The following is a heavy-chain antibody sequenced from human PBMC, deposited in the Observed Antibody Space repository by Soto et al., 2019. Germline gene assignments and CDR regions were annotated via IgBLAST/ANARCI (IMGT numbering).Heavy chain of an antibody. J-gene: IGHJ4*02. CDR1: GFTFSSYA. CDR2: ISGSGGST. Sequence: GGSLRLSCAASGFTFSSYAMSWVRQAPGKGLEWVSAISGSGGSTYYADSVKGRFTISRDNSKNTLYLQMNSLRAEDTAVYYCAKDQTSIKIFRVVMESVDFWGQGTLVTGSS. V-gene: IGHV3-23*01. D-gene: IGHD3-3*01. CDR3: AKDQTSIKIFRVVMESVDF.